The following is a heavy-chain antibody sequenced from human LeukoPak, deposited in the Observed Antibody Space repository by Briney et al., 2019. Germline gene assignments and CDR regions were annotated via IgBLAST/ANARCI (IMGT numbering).Heavy chain of an antibody. D-gene: IGHD1-20*01. Sequence: SETLSLTCAVYGGSFTDYYWSWIRQPPGRGLEWIGEINHSGNTNYNPSLKSRVTISVDTSKNQFSLKLSSVTAADTAVYYCASLTGTTDYYYYYMDVWGKGTTVTVSS. CDR1: GGSFTDYY. CDR2: INHSGNT. V-gene: IGHV4-34*01. CDR3: ASLTGTTDYYYYYMDV. J-gene: IGHJ6*03.